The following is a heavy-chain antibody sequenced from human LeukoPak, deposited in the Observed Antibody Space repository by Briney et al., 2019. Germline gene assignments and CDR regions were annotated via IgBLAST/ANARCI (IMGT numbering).Heavy chain of an antibody. V-gene: IGHV1-69*04. CDR3: ASSLRRPAYCGSYAMDY. Sequence: SVKDSCKASGGTFSSYAISWVRQAPGQGLEWMGRIIPIFGIANYAQKFQGRVTITADKSTSTAYMELSSLRSEDTAVYYCASSLRRPAYCGSYAMDYWGQGTLVTVSS. D-gene: IGHD1-26*01. CDR1: GGTFSSYA. J-gene: IGHJ4*02. CDR2: IIPIFGIA.